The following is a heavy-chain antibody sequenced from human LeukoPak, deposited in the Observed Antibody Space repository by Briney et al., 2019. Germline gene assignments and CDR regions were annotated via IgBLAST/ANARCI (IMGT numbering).Heavy chain of an antibody. CDR3: TQNNY. CDR2: TRGKADNYAT. Sequence: GGSLILSCAASGFTFSGSPILWVRQASGKGLEWVGRTRGKADNYATAYAASVQGRCTISRDDSQNTAYLQLNSLKTEDTAVYYCTQNNYWGQGALVTVSS. J-gene: IGHJ4*02. CDR1: GFTFSGSP. V-gene: IGHV3-73*01.